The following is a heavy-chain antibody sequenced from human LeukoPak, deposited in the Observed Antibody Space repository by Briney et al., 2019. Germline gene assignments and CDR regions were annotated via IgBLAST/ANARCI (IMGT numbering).Heavy chain of an antibody. V-gene: IGHV1-46*01. CDR2: INPSGGST. Sequence: ASVKVSCKASGYTFTSYYMFWVRQAPGQGLEWMGVINPSGGSTTYTQKFQGRVTMTRDTSMSTAYMELNNLGSEDTAIYYCARGLGDYNTDWFPVSGYWGQGTPVTVSS. J-gene: IGHJ4*02. CDR1: GYTFTSYY. D-gene: IGHD3-9*01. CDR3: ARGLGDYNTDWFPVSGY.